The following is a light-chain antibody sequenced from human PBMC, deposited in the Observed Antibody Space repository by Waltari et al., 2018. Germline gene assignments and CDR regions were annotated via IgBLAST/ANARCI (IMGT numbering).Light chain of an antibody. J-gene: IGLJ3*02. CDR1: GSNIGAGYD. CDR3: ASWDDSLNGHWV. Sequence: QSVLTQPPSVSGAPGQRVTISCTGSGSNIGAGYDVHWYQQVPGTAPKLLIYRNDLRPSGVPDRFSASKSGTSASLAISGLQSEDEAEYYCASWDDSLNGHWVFGGGTMVTVL. V-gene: IGLV1-40*01. CDR2: RND.